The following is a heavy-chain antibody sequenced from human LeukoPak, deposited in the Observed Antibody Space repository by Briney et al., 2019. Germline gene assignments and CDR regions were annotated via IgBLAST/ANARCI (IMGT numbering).Heavy chain of an antibody. J-gene: IGHJ4*02. V-gene: IGHV3-66*01. Sequence: GGSLRLSCAASGFTVSGNYMSWVRQAPGKGLEWVSVINTGGSTYYEDSVKGRCTIFSNNSKNTLYLQMNSLRAEDTAVYYCARGHSSSWYSPHFDYWGQGTLVTVSS. CDR2: INTGGST. CDR1: GFTVSGNY. D-gene: IGHD6-13*01. CDR3: ARGHSSSWYSPHFDY.